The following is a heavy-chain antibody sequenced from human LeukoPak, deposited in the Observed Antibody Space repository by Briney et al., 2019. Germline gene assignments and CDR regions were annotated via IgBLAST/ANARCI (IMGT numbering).Heavy chain of an antibody. CDR2: ISSSGKS. V-gene: IGHV4-39*01. J-gene: IGHJ4*02. Sequence: SETLYLTCAVSGGSISTTDFDWAWIRQPPGQGLEWIATISSSGKSYYSPYLMSRVTISVDTSKNQFSLDVTSVTAADTGLFYCARFKGGTGFDYWGRGILVIVS. D-gene: IGHD1-26*01. CDR3: ARFKGGTGFDY. CDR1: GGSISTTDFD.